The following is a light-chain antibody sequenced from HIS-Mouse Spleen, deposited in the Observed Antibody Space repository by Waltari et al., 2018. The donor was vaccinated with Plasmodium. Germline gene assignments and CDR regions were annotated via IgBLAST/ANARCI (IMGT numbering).Light chain of an antibody. Sequence: AIRMTQSPSSFSPSTGDRVTITCRACQGISSYLAWYQQKPGKAPKLLIYAASTLQSGVPSRFSGSGSGTDFTLTISCLQSEDFATYYCQQYYSYPLTFGGGTKVEIK. J-gene: IGKJ4*01. CDR3: QQYYSYPLT. CDR1: QGISSY. CDR2: AAS. V-gene: IGKV1-8*01.